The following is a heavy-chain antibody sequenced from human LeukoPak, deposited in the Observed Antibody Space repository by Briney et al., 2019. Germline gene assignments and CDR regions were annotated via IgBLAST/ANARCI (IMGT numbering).Heavy chain of an antibody. J-gene: IGHJ4*02. D-gene: IGHD6-13*01. CDR2: ISASSSYT. V-gene: IGHV3-11*03. Sequence: GGSLRLSCVVSGIPFSDYYMNWIRLAPGKGLEWISYISASSSYTDYADSVKGRFTISRDNAKNTLYLQMNSLGVEDTAVYYCAAGTAADFCGQGTLLSASS. CDR3: AAGTAADF. CDR1: GIPFSDYY.